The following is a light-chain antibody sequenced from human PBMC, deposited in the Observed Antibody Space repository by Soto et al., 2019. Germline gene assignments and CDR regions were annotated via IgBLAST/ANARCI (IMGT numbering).Light chain of an antibody. CDR3: QQFINFPLT. J-gene: IGKJ4*01. CDR2: DAS. V-gene: IGKV1D-13*01. Sequence: AVQLTQSPASLSASVGDRVTITCRASQGISSALAWYQQRSGKGVRLLIYDASNLESGVTSRSSGSGSGTDFTLTISSLQPEDFATYYSQQFINFPLTFGGGTKLEI. CDR1: QGISSA.